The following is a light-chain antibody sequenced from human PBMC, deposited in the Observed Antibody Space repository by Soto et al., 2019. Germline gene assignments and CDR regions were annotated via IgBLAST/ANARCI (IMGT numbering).Light chain of an antibody. J-gene: IGKJ2*01. Sequence: EIVLTQSPGTLSLSPGERATLSCRASQSVSSSYLAWYQQKPGQAPRLLIFDASRRATGIPDRFSGSGSGTDFTLTISRLEPEDFAVYYCQQYGSSPYTFGLGTKLEIK. CDR2: DAS. V-gene: IGKV3-20*01. CDR3: QQYGSSPYT. CDR1: QSVSSSY.